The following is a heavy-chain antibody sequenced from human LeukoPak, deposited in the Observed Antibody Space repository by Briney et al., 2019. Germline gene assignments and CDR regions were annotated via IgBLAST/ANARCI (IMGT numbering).Heavy chain of an antibody. CDR3: AKDRTVTTSYYYYGMDV. Sequence: GGSLRLSCAASGFTFSVHAMTWVRQAPGKGLDWVSSVTHDSDTTYYADSVKGRFTISRDNSKNTLYLQMDSLRAEDTAVYYCAKDRTVTTSYYYYGMDVWGQGTTVTVSS. D-gene: IGHD4-17*01. V-gene: IGHV3-23*01. CDR1: GFTFSVHA. CDR2: VTHDSDTT. J-gene: IGHJ6*02.